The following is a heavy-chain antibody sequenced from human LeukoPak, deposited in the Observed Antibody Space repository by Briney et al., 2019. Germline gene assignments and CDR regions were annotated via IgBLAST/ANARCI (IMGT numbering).Heavy chain of an antibody. D-gene: IGHD2-21*01. CDR3: TTVVVWLLGDYETIDY. V-gene: IGHV3-49*04. J-gene: IGHJ4*02. CDR2: IRSKAYGGTT. CDR1: GFTFGDYA. Sequence: GGSLRLSCTASGFTFGDYAMSWVRQAPGKGLEWVGFIRSKAYGGTTEYAASVKGRFTISRDDSKSIAYLQMNSLKTEDTAVYYCTTVVVWLLGDYETIDYWGQGTLVTVSS.